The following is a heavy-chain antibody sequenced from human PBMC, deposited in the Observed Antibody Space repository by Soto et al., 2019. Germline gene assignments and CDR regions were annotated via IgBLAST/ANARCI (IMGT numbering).Heavy chain of an antibody. CDR1: GFTFSSYS. CDR2: ISSSSSYI. D-gene: IGHD1-26*01. V-gene: IGHV3-21*01. Sequence: EVQLVESGGGLVKPGGSLRLSCAASGFTFSSYSMNWVRQAPGKGLEWVSSISSSSSYIYYADSVKGRFTISRDNAKNSLYLQMNSLRAEDTAVYYCARDPSEYSGSYYYYYGMDVWGQGTTVTVSS. J-gene: IGHJ6*02. CDR3: ARDPSEYSGSYYYYYGMDV.